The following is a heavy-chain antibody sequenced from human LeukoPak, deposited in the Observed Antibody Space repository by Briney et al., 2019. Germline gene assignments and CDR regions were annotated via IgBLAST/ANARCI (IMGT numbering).Heavy chain of an antibody. CDR3: ARDRGYSTFDY. CDR2: IEQDGGEK. V-gene: IGHV3-7*01. D-gene: IGHD4-23*01. J-gene: IGHJ4*02. CDR1: GFTFSNYW. Sequence: GGSLRLSCAASGFTFSNYWMSWVRQAPGKGLEWVANIEQDGGEKNYVDSVKGRFTISRDNARNALYLQMNSLRAEDTAVYYCARDRGYSTFDYWGQGTLVTVSS.